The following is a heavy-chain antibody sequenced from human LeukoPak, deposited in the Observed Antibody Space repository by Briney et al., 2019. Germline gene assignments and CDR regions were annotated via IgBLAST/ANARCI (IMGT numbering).Heavy chain of an antibody. Sequence: GGSLRLSCAASGFTFSSYAMHWVRQAPGKGLEYVSAISSNGGSTYYANSVKGRFTISRDNSKNTLYLQMGSLRAEDMAVYYCARVGYTSYYYYGMDVWGQGATFTVSS. CDR1: GFTFSSYA. D-gene: IGHD6-13*01. J-gene: IGHJ6*02. CDR2: ISSNGGST. V-gene: IGHV3-64*01. CDR3: ARVGYTSYYYYGMDV.